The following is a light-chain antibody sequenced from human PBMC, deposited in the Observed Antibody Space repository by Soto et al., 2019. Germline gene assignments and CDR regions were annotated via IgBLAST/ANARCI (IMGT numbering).Light chain of an antibody. CDR1: QTVNSNY. J-gene: IGKJ1*01. CDR3: QQFGNSPQT. Sequence: EIVLTQSPGTLSLSAGERATLSCRASQTVNSNYFAWYQQKPGQAPRLLIYAASSRAIGIPDRFSGSGSGTDFTLTITGLEPEDFAVYYCQQFGNSPQTFGQGTKVELK. V-gene: IGKV3-20*01. CDR2: AAS.